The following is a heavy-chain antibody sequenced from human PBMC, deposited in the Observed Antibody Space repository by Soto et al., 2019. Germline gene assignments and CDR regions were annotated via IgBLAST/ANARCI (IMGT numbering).Heavy chain of an antibody. CDR1: GFIFTTNS. V-gene: IGHV3-21*01. Sequence: PGGSLRLSCEASGFIFTTNSMNWVRQVPGKGLQWLSSISSSGTFKSYGDSVKGRFTISRGNAKNSLFLQMNNLSGEDTGLYYCARDPPHGGTSSWDADSWGPGTLVTVSS. J-gene: IGHJ4*02. CDR3: ARDPPHGGTSSWDADS. CDR2: ISSSGTFK. D-gene: IGHD2-15*01.